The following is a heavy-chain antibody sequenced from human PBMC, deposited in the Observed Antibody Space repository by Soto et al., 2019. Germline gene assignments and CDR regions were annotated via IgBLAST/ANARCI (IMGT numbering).Heavy chain of an antibody. J-gene: IGHJ5*02. CDR2: IIPIFGTA. Sequence: QVQLVQSGAEVKKPGSSVKVSCKASGGTFSSYAISWVRQAPGQGLEWMGGIIPIFGTANYAQKFQGRVTITADESTITAYMELSSLRSEDTALYYCARDRGPYCGGDCYPPRGFDPWGQGTLVTVSS. CDR3: ARDRGPYCGGDCYPPRGFDP. V-gene: IGHV1-69*01. D-gene: IGHD2-21*02. CDR1: GGTFSSYA.